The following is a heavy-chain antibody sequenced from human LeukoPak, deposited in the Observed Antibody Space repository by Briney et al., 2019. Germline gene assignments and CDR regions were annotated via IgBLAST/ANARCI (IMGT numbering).Heavy chain of an antibody. D-gene: IGHD6-6*01. V-gene: IGHV4-4*07. CDR3: ARGFLIEASYYFDY. CDR2: IYTSGST. CDR1: GGSISSYY. J-gene: IGHJ4*02. Sequence: SETLCLTCTVSGGSISSYYWSWIRQPAGKGLEWIGRIYTSGSTNYNPSLKSRVTMSVDTSKNQFSLKLSSVTAADTAVYYCARGFLIEASYYFDYWGQGTLVTVSS.